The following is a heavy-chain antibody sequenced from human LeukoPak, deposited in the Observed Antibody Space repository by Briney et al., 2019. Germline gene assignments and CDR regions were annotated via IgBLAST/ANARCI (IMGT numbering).Heavy chain of an antibody. CDR3: ARGCRLPRRWRERNIAASDYFDY. CDR1: GGSFSGYY. J-gene: IGHJ4*02. D-gene: IGHD3-16*01. CDR2: INHSGST. Sequence: SETLSLTCAVYGGSFSGYYLSWIRQPPGKGLEWIGEINHSGSTNYNPSLKSRVTISVDTSKNQFSLKLSSVTAADTAVYYFARGCRLPRRWRERNIAASDYFDYWGQGTMVTVS. V-gene: IGHV4-34*01.